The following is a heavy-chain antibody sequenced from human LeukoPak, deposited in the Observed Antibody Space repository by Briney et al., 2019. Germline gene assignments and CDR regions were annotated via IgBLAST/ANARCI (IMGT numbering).Heavy chain of an antibody. D-gene: IGHD6-13*01. CDR3: ARHESSTRYPKFDY. CDR2: IFYSGST. Sequence: SETLSLTCTVSGGSISSYYWSWIRQPPGKGLEWIGYIFYSGSTYYNPSLKSRVTISVDTSKNQFSLKLSSVTAADTAVYYCARHESSTRYPKFDYWGQGTLVTVSS. J-gene: IGHJ4*02. V-gene: IGHV4-59*08. CDR1: GGSISSYY.